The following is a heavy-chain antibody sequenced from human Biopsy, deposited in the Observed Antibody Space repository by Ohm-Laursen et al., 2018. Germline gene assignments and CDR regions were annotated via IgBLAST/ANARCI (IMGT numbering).Heavy chain of an antibody. D-gene: IGHD6-19*01. CDR2: IRWNSGSV. Sequence: SLRLSCSASGFTFENYAMNWVRQAPGKGLAWVSGIRWNSGSVVYADSVKGRFTISRDNAKNSLYLQMHSLRAEDTAFYYCAKASGYSSGWPIDYWGQGNLVTVSS. CDR1: GFTFENYA. V-gene: IGHV3-9*01. CDR3: AKASGYSSGWPIDY. J-gene: IGHJ4*02.